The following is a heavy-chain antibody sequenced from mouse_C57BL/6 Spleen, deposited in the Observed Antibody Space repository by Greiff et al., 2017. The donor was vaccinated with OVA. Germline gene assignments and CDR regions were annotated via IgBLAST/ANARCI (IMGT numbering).Heavy chain of an antibody. D-gene: IGHD1-1*01. J-gene: IGHJ4*01. CDR2: IYPGDGDT. CDR1: GYAFSSSW. Sequence: QVQLQQPGPELVKPGASVKISCKASGYAFSSSWMNWVKQRPGKGLEWIGRIYPGDGDTNYNGKFKGKATLTADKSSSTAYMQLSSLTSEDSAVYFCARYGSSLYYAMDYWGQGTSVTVSS. V-gene: IGHV1-82*01. CDR3: ARYGSSLYYAMDY.